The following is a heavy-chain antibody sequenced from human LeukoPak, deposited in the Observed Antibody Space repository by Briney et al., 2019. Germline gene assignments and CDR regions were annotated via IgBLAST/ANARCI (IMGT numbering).Heavy chain of an antibody. D-gene: IGHD2-2*02. CDR3: ARGPWTICSSTSCYKGRGYYYYYMDV. J-gene: IGHJ6*03. CDR1: GGTFSSYA. V-gene: IGHV1-69*05. Sequence: SVKVSCKASGGTFSSYAISWVRQAPGQGLEWMGGIIPIFGTANYAQKFQGRVTITTDESTSTAYMELSRLRSEDTAVYYYARGPWTICSSTSCYKGRGYYYYYMDVWGKGTTVTVSS. CDR2: IIPIFGTA.